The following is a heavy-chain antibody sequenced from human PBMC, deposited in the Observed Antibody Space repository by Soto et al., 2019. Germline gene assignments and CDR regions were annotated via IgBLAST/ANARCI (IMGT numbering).Heavy chain of an antibody. CDR1: GFTFSSYS. CDR2: ISSSSSYI. Sequence: EVQLVESGGGLVKPGGSLRLSCAASGFTFSSYSMNWVRQAPGKGLEWVSSISSSSSYIYYADSVKGRFTISRDNAKNSLYVQMNSLRAEDTAVYYCARDAGSHNTEHTVYYGMDVWGQGTTVTVSS. J-gene: IGHJ6*02. D-gene: IGHD2-21*01. CDR3: ARDAGSHNTEHTVYYGMDV. V-gene: IGHV3-21*01.